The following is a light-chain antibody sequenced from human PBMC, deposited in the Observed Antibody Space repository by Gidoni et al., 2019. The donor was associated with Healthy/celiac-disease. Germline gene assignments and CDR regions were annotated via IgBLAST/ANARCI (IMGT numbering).Light chain of an antibody. Sequence: EIVLTPPPRTLSLSPGERAPPPCRASHRGGSSYFSSYQQQTGQAPSLLIYGASTRATAIPDRCSGSGSGTDFTLTISRLEPEDFAVYYCQQYGSSLSITFGQGTRLEIK. V-gene: IGKV3-20*01. CDR3: QQYGSSLSIT. CDR1: HRGGSSY. CDR2: GAS. J-gene: IGKJ5*01.